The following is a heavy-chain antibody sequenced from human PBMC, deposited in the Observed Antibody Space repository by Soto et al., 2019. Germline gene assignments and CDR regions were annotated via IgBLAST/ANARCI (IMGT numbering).Heavy chain of an antibody. V-gene: IGHV3-33*01. CDR2: IWHDGSNQ. D-gene: IGHD4-17*01. CDR1: RFTFRNYG. Sequence: ESGGGVVQPGRSLRLSCAASRFTFRNYGMHWVRQAPGKGLEWLVVIWHDGSNQYYTDFVKGRFSISRDNSKNTLYLQMNSTRDDDTGIYYCARQTPSAYGDYACPDYWGQGTLVSVSS. J-gene: IGHJ4*02. CDR3: ARQTPSAYGDYACPDY.